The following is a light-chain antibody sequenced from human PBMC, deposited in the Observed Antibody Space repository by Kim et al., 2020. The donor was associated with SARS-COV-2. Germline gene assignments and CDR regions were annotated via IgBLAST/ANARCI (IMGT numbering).Light chain of an antibody. Sequence: SPGERAALSSRASQSVVSSYLAWYQQKPGQAPRLLVYGTSSRATGIPDRFSGSGSGTEFTLTISRLEPEDFAVYYCQQYGNSPMYSFGQGTKLEI. J-gene: IGKJ2*03. CDR3: QQYGNSPMYS. V-gene: IGKV3-20*01. CDR2: GTS. CDR1: QSVVSSY.